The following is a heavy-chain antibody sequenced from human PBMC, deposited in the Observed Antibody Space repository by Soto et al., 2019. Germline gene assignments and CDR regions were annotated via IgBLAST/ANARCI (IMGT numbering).Heavy chain of an antibody. Sequence: SETLSLPCSVSGSSISSSNNYWGWIRQSPGKGLEWTGSISYSGSTYYNPSLKTRLTMSVDTSNNQFSLRLSSVTAADTAVDYGARHGGYYDILTGYPAWGQGTLVTVSS. D-gene: IGHD3-9*01. CDR2: ISYSGST. CDR3: ARHGGYYDILTGYPA. V-gene: IGHV4-39*01. CDR1: GSSISSSNNY. J-gene: IGHJ4*02.